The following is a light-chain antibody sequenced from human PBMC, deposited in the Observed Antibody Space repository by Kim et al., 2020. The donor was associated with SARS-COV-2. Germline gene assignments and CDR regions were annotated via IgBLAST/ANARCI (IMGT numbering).Light chain of an antibody. V-gene: IGLV2-14*01. Sequence: SALTQPASVSGSPGQSISISCTGTSSDVGGYNYVSWFQQHPGKAPKVIIYDVTKRPSGGSNRFSGSKSGNTASLTISGLQTDDEADYYCSSYSSSDIVLFGGGTQLTVL. CDR1: SSDVGGYNY. CDR3: SSYSSSDIVL. J-gene: IGLJ2*01. CDR2: DVT.